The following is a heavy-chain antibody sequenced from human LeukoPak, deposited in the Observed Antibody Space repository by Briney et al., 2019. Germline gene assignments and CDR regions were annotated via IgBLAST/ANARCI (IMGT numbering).Heavy chain of an antibody. CDR1: GGSISSYY. CDR3: AGQVVKITIFGVVKAAFDY. J-gene: IGHJ4*02. D-gene: IGHD3-3*01. V-gene: IGHV4-4*07. Sequence: SETLSLTCTVSGGSISSYYWSWIRQPAGKGLEWIGRIYTSGSTNYNPSLKSRVTMSVDTSKNQFSLKLSSVTAADTAVYYCAGQVVKITIFGVVKAAFDYWGQGTMVTVSS. CDR2: IYTSGST.